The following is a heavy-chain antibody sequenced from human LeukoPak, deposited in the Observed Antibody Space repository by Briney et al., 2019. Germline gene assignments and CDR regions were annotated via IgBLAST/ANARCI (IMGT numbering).Heavy chain of an antibody. J-gene: IGHJ5*02. CDR1: GYTFTSYD. Sequence: ASVKVSCKASGYTFTSYDINWVRQATGQGLEWMGWMNPNSGNTGYAQKFQGRVTMTRNTSISTAYMELSSLRSDDTAVYYCARRGAQYNWFDPWGQGTLVTVSS. CDR2: MNPNSGNT. D-gene: IGHD1-26*01. CDR3: ARRGAQYNWFDP. V-gene: IGHV1-8*01.